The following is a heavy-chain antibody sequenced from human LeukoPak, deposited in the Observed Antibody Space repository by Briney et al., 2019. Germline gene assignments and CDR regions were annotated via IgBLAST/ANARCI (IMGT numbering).Heavy chain of an antibody. D-gene: IGHD3-10*01. V-gene: IGHV1-69*05. CDR2: IIPIFGTA. Sequence: GASVKVSCKASGGTFSSYAISWVRQAPGQGLEWMGGIIPIFGTANYAQKFQGRVTITTDESTSTAYMELSSLRSEDTAVYYCARVKGITMVRGVIITGLGYSMYVWGKGTTVTVSS. CDR1: GGTFSSYA. J-gene: IGHJ6*03. CDR3: ARVKGITMVRGVIITGLGYSMYV.